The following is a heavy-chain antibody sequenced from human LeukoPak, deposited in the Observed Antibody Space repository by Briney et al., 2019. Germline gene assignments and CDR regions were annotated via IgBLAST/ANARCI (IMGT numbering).Heavy chain of an antibody. CDR3: ARRYSSGWYGSDY. Sequence: SETLSLTCAVYGGSFGGYYWSWIRQPPGKGLEWIGEINHSGSTNYNPSLKSRVTISVDTSKNQFSLKLSSVTAADTAVYYCARRYSSGWYGSDYWGQGTLVTVSS. J-gene: IGHJ4*02. CDR2: INHSGST. D-gene: IGHD6-19*01. CDR1: GGSFGGYY. V-gene: IGHV4-34*01.